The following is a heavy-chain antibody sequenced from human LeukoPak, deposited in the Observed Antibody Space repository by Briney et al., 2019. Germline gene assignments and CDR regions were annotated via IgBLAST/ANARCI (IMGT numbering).Heavy chain of an antibody. CDR1: GGSISSSSYY. D-gene: IGHD3-22*01. Sequence: SETLSLTCTVSGGSISSSSYYWGWIRQPPGKGLEWIGSIYYSGSTYYNPSLKSRVTISVDTSKNQFSLKLSSVTAADTAVYYCARQPPNYYDSSGTFDYWGQGTLVTVSS. CDR2: IYYSGST. CDR3: ARQPPNYYDSSGTFDY. V-gene: IGHV4-39*01. J-gene: IGHJ4*02.